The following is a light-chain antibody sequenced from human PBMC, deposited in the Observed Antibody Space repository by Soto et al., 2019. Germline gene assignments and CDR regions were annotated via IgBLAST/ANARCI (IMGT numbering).Light chain of an antibody. V-gene: IGKV3-20*01. CDR2: GAS. CDR1: QSISSSY. J-gene: IGKJ5*01. Sequence: EIVLTQSPGTLSLSPGERATLSCRASQSISSSYLAWYQQKPGQAPRLLIYGASSRASGFPNRFSGSGSGTDFTLTISTLEPEDFAVYYCQHYGSSLSITFGQGTRLEIK. CDR3: QHYGSSLSIT.